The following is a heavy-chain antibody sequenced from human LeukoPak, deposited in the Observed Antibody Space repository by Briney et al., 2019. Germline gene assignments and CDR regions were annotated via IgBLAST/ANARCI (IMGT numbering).Heavy chain of an antibody. J-gene: IGHJ4*02. CDR1: GGSLSSGDYY. Sequence: PSQTLSLTCTVSGGSLSSGDYYWSWLRQPPGKGLEWIGYIYYSGSTYYNPSLKSRVTISVDTSKNQFSLKLSSVTTADTAMYYCARLYYDSSAYFPDYWGQGTLVTVSS. CDR2: IYYSGST. D-gene: IGHD3-22*01. V-gene: IGHV4-30-4*01. CDR3: ARLYYDSSAYFPDY.